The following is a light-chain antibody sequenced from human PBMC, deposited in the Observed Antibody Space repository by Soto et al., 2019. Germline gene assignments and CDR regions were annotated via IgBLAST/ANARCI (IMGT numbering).Light chain of an antibody. CDR1: SSDIGSYDH. Sequence: QSVLTQPASVSGSPGQSITISCSGTSSDIGSYDHVAWYQQFPGKSPKLIIYAVSDRPSGVSDRFSGSKSGISASLTISGLQTEDEADYYCISYTDRQSYLFGNGTK. CDR2: AVS. V-gene: IGLV2-14*03. CDR3: ISYTDRQSYL. J-gene: IGLJ1*01.